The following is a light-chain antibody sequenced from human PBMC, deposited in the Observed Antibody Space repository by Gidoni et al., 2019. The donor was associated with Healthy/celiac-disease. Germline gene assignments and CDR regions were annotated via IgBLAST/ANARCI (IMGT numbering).Light chain of an antibody. Sequence: EIAMTQSPGTLSLSPGERATLSCRASQSVSSSYLAWYQQKPGQAPRLLIYGASSRATGIPDRFSGSGSVTDFTLTISRLEPEDFAVYYCQQYGSSPPYTFGQGTKLEIK. J-gene: IGKJ2*01. CDR1: QSVSSSY. CDR2: GAS. CDR3: QQYGSSPPYT. V-gene: IGKV3-20*01.